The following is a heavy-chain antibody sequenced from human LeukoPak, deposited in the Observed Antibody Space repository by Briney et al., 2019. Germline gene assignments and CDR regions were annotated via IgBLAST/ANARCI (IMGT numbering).Heavy chain of an antibody. D-gene: IGHD6-19*01. Sequence: GGSLRLSCAASGFTFSNAWMSWVRQAPGKGLEWVGRIKSKTDGGTTDYAAPVKGRFTISRDDSKNTLYLQMNSLKTEDTAVYYCTTDPSELSVGMNKGSGWYAGFDPWGQGTLVTVSS. CDR3: TTDPSELSVGMNKGSGWYAGFDP. J-gene: IGHJ5*02. CDR1: GFTFSNAW. V-gene: IGHV3-15*01. CDR2: IKSKTDGGTT.